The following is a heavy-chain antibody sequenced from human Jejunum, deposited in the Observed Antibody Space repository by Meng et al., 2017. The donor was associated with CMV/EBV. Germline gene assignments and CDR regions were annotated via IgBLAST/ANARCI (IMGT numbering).Heavy chain of an antibody. CDR3: ARGPGASTREGFDH. Sequence: LPESRPGMVKPSDTLSLTCTVSGGSINNYYWSWIRQSAGKGLEWIGRFYSSDTYNYHPSLNSRVTMSLDTSKKQFSLILSSVTAADTARYYCARGPGASTREGFDHWGLGTLVTVSS. CDR1: GGSINNYY. CDR2: FYSSDTY. D-gene: IGHD1-26*01. J-gene: IGHJ4*02. V-gene: IGHV4-4*07.